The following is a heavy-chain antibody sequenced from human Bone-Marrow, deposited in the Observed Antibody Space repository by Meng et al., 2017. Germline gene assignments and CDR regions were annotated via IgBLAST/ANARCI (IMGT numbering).Heavy chain of an antibody. CDR3: SGHVDY. CDR2: MKSNVDGGTV. Sequence: RVRAGAEVKKPGGSLGLSCAAFGFTFRNAWMTWVRQAPGEGLEWIGRMKSNVDGGTVDYAAAVKGRFFISRDDSENTFYLQMNSLKTEDTAVYYCSGHVDYWGHGTLVTVSS. CDR1: GFTFRNAW. J-gene: IGHJ4*01. V-gene: IGHV3-15*01.